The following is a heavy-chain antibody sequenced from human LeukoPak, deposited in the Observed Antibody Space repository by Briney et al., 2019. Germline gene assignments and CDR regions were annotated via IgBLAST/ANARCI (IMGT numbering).Heavy chain of an antibody. CDR2: MNPNSGNT. CDR1: GYTFTSYD. J-gene: IGHJ3*02. D-gene: IGHD1-26*01. CDR3: ARAGRGSYYAFDI. V-gene: IGHV1-8*03. Sequence: ASVKVSCKASGYTFTSYDINWVRQASGQGLEWMGWMNPNSGNTGYAQKFQGRVTITRNTSISTAYMELSSLRSEDTAVYYCARAGRGSYYAFDIWGQGTMVTVSS.